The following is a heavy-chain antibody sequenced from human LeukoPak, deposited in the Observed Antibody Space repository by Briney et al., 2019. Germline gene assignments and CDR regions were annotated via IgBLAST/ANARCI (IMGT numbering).Heavy chain of an antibody. Sequence: TGGSLRLSCAASGFTFSSYAMSWVRQAPGKGLEWDSAISGSGGSTYYADSVKGRFTISRDNSKNTLHLQMNSLRAEDTAVYYCARVSRRDGYKSQVNAFDIWGQGTIVTVSS. CDR1: GFTFSSYA. CDR3: ARVSRRDGYKSQVNAFDI. V-gene: IGHV3-23*01. J-gene: IGHJ3*02. D-gene: IGHD5-24*01. CDR2: ISGSGGST.